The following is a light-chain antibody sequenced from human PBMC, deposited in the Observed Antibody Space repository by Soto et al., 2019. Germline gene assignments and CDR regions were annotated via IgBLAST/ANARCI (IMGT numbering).Light chain of an antibody. CDR3: QVWDSSSDHPEV. J-gene: IGLJ2*01. Sequence: SYELTQAPSVSVAPGKTARITCGGNNIGSKSVHWYQQKPGQAPVLVIYYDSDRPSGIPERFSGSNSGNTATLTISRVEAGDEADYYCQVWDSSSDHPEVFGGGTKLTV. CDR2: YDS. V-gene: IGLV3-21*04. CDR1: NIGSKS.